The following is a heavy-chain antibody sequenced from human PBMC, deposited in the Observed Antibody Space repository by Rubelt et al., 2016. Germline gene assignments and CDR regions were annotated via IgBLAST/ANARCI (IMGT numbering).Heavy chain of an antibody. Sequence: QVQLQESGPGLVKPSETLSLTCTVSGVSISGSSYYWGWIRQPPGKGLEWIGSIHYIGSTYYNPSLKSRVAVSVDTSKNQVSLRLISVTAADTSVYYCAILQMATLTAAGDYWGPGTLVTVSS. CDR1: GVSISGSSYY. V-gene: IGHV4-39*01. J-gene: IGHJ4*02. CDR2: IHYIGST. CDR3: AILQMATLTAAGDY. D-gene: IGHD5-24*01.